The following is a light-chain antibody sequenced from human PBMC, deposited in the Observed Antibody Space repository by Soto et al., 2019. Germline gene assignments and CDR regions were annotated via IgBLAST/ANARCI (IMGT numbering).Light chain of an antibody. CDR1: DSNIGSNS. CDR3: AAWDASLSAGV. J-gene: IGLJ1*01. V-gene: IGLV1-47*02. Sequence: QSVLTQPPSASGTAGQVVTISCSGGDSNIGSNSVYWYQHLPRMAPKLLIYYNNQPPSGVPDRFSGSRSGTSASLAIVGLRSEDEAVYYCAAWDASLSAGVFGNGTKVTVL. CDR2: YNN.